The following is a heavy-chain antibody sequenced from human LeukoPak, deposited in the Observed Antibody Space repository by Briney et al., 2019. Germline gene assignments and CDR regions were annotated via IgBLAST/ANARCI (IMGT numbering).Heavy chain of an antibody. CDR3: ARDFSSKNWFDT. J-gene: IGHJ5*02. V-gene: IGHV4-4*07. Sequence: RTSETLSLTCTVFGDSVSTYSWSWIWQPAGEGLEWIGRVYSNGNTNYNPSLKSRVTLSTDRSKNQVSLKLTSVTAADTATYYCARDFSSKNWFDTWGQGTLVTVSS. D-gene: IGHD2/OR15-2a*01. CDR1: GDSVSTYS. CDR2: VYSNGNT.